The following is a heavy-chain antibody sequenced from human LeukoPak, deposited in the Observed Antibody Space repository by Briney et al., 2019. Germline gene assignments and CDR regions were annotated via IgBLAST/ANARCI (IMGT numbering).Heavy chain of an antibody. Sequence: ASVKVSCKASGYTFTSYDINWVRQATGQGLEWMGWMNPNSGNTGYAQKFQGRVTITRNTSISTAYMELSSLRSEDTAVYYCAKELWFGELFYYFDYWGQGTLVTVSS. CDR3: AKELWFGELFYYFDY. V-gene: IGHV1-8*01. CDR1: GYTFTSYD. J-gene: IGHJ4*02. D-gene: IGHD3-10*01. CDR2: MNPNSGNT.